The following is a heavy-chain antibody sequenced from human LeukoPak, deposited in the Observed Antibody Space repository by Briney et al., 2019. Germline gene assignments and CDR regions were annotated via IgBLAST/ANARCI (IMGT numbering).Heavy chain of an antibody. V-gene: IGHV4-59*01. J-gene: IGHJ4*02. CDR1: GGSISSNY. Sequence: PSETLSLTCTVSGGSISSNYWGWIRQPPGKGLEWIGYIYHSGSTNYNPSLKSGVTISVDTSKNQFSLKLCSVTAAETTVYYCARGTGLCDYWGQVTLVTVPS. CDR2: IYHSGST. CDR3: ARGTGLCDY.